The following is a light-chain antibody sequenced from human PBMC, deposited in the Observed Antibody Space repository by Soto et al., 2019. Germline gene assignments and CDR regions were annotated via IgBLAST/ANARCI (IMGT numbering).Light chain of an antibody. CDR3: QTWGTGSVV. Sequence: QSVLTQSPSASASLGASVKLSCTLSSAHSSYAIAWHQQRPEKGPRFLMKVNSDGTHNRGGGIPDRFSGSGSGAERHLTSSRLQSEDEGDYYCQTWGTGSVVFGGGTKLTVL. J-gene: IGLJ3*02. CDR2: VNSDGTH. CDR1: SAHSSYA. V-gene: IGLV4-69*01.